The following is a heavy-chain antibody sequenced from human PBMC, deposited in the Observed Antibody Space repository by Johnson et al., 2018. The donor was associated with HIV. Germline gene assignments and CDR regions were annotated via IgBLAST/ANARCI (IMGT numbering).Heavy chain of an antibody. Sequence: VQLVESGGGLVKPGGSLRLSCAASGFTFSSYAMYWVRQAPGKGLEYVSAISSNGGSTYYANSVKGRFTISRDNSKNTLYLQMGSLRAEDMAVYYCARGAFDIWGQGTMVTVSS. CDR2: ISSNGGST. D-gene: IGHD3-10*01. V-gene: IGHV3-64*01. J-gene: IGHJ3*02. CDR1: GFTFSSYA. CDR3: ARGAFDI.